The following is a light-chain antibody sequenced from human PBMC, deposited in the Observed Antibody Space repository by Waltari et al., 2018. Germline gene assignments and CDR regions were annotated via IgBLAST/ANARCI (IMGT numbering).Light chain of an antibody. Sequence: DIQMTQSPSSLSASVGDTVTITCRASQGIGNYLNWFQQKPGKAPKLLIYAATTVQSGVPSMCSGSGSGTEFTLTINSLQPEDFATYYCLQHNRYPLTFGGGTKVEIK. J-gene: IGKJ4*01. CDR2: AAT. V-gene: IGKV1-17*01. CDR1: QGIGNY. CDR3: LQHNRYPLT.